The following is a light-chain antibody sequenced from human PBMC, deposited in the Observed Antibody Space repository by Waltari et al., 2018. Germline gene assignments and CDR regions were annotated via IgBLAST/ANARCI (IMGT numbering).Light chain of an antibody. CDR3: CSYASGSRVI. Sequence: ALTHPPPLSGSPVQSLPISSVGTTNVIVPYSFVSCFHQFPAQAPKVIVSEATKRPSGVSYRFSGSKSGNTASLTMSELQAEDEADYYCCSYASGSRVIFGGGTKLTVL. CDR2: EAT. V-gene: IGLV2-23*01. J-gene: IGLJ2*01. CDR1: TNVIVPYSF.